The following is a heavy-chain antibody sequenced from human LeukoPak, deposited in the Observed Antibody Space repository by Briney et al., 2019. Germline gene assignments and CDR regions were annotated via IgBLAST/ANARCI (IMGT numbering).Heavy chain of an antibody. V-gene: IGHV3-30*18. CDR3: AKASVDTAIEIDY. CDR2: ISYDGSDK. D-gene: IGHD5-18*01. J-gene: IGHJ4*02. CDR1: GFIFSSYG. Sequence: PGGSLRLSCAASGFIFSSYGMHWVRQAPGKGLEWVAVISYDGSDKYYADSVKGRFTISRDNSKNTLYLQMNSLRAEDTAVYYCAKASVDTAIEIDYWGQGTLVTVSS.